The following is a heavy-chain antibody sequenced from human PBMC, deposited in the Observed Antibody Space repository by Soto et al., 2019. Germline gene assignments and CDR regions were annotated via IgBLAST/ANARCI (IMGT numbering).Heavy chain of an antibody. J-gene: IGHJ4*02. CDR1: GFTFSSYG. Sequence: QVQLVESGGGVVQPGRSLRLSCAASGFTFSSYGMHWVRQAPGKGLEWVAVISYDGSNKYYADSVKGRFTISRDNSKNTLYLQMNSLRAEDTAVYYCAKDLRIVVVTAPLDYWGQGTLVTVSS. V-gene: IGHV3-30*18. D-gene: IGHD2-21*02. CDR3: AKDLRIVVVTAPLDY. CDR2: ISYDGSNK.